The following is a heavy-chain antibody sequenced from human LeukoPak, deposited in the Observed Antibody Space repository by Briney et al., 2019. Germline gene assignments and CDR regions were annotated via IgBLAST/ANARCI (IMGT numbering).Heavy chain of an antibody. Sequence: SETLSLTCTVSGGSISSSSYYWGWIRQPPGKGLEWIGSIYYSGSTYYNPSLKSRVTISVDTSKNQFSLKLSSVTAADTAVYYCARNDYGGNREYFQHWGQGTLVTVSS. D-gene: IGHD4-23*01. CDR2: IYYSGST. CDR3: ARNDYGGNREYFQH. V-gene: IGHV4-39*01. J-gene: IGHJ1*01. CDR1: GGSISSSSYY.